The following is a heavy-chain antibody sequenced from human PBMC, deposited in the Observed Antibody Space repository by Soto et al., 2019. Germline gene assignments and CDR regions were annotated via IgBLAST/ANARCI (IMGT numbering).Heavy chain of an antibody. CDR3: AKDVLRWAAAEPSGMDV. Sequence: QVQRVESGGGVVQPGRSLRLSCAASGFTFSSCGMHWVRQVPGKGLELVAVISYDGSNKYYADSVKGRFTISRDNSENTLYLQMNSLRAEDTAGYYCAKDVLRWAAAEPSGMDVWGQGTTVTVPS. D-gene: IGHD6-13*01. J-gene: IGHJ6*02. V-gene: IGHV3-30*18. CDR2: ISYDGSNK. CDR1: GFTFSSCG.